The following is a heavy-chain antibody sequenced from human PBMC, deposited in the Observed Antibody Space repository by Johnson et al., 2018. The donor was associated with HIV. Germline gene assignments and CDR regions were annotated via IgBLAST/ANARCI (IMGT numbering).Heavy chain of an antibody. D-gene: IGHD5-24*01. CDR3: ARDEPYNLNAFDI. Sequence: QVQLVESGGGLVQPGGSLRLSCAASGFTFSNYAMHWVRQAPGKGLEWVAVISYDGSDKYYADSVKGRFTISRDNSKNTLYLQMNSLRAEDTAVYYCARDEPYNLNAFDIWGQGTMVTVSS. CDR2: ISYDGSDK. J-gene: IGHJ3*02. V-gene: IGHV3-30*04. CDR1: GFTFSNYA.